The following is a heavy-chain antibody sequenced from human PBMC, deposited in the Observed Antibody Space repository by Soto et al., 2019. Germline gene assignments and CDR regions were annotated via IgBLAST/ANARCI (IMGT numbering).Heavy chain of an antibody. CDR2: IKSKTDGGTT. D-gene: IGHD3-10*01. CDR3: AKVITMVRGVMDYYYGMDV. J-gene: IGHJ6*02. CDR1: GFTFSNAW. Sequence: GGSLRLSCAASGFTFSNAWMSWVRQAPGKGLEWVGRIKSKTDGGTTDYAAPVKGRFTISRDDSKNTLYLQMNSLKTEDTAVYYCAKVITMVRGVMDYYYGMDVWGQGTTVTVSS. V-gene: IGHV3-15*01.